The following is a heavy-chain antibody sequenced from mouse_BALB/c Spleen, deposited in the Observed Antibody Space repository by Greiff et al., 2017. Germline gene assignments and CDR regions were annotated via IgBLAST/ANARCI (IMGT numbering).Heavy chain of an antibody. CDR2: ISSGGSYT. CDR3: ARRGEGAMDY. V-gene: IGHV5-9-3*01. Sequence: EVQLVESGGGLVKPGGSLKLSCAASGFTFSSYAMSWVRQTPEKRLEWVATISSGGSYTYYPDSVKGRFTISRDNAKNTLYLQMSSLRSEDTAMYYCARRGEGAMDYWGQGTSVTVSS. J-gene: IGHJ4*01. CDR1: GFTFSSYA.